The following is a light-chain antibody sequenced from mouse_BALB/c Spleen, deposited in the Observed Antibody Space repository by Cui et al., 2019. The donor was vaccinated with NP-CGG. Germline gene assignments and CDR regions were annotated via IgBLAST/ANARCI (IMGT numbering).Light chain of an antibody. CDR2: GTY. CDR3: ALWYSNHWV. J-gene: IGLJ1*01. CDR1: RGPLTTSNY. V-gene: IGLV1*01. Sequence: QAVVTQESELTTSPGETVRLTCRSSRGPLTTSNYANWVQEKPDHLFPGLISGTYNRAPGVPARFSGSLIGNKAALTITGAQTEDEAIYFCALWYSNHWVFGGGTKLTVL.